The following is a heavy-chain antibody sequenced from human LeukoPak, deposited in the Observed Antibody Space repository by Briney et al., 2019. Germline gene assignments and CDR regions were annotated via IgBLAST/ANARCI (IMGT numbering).Heavy chain of an antibody. J-gene: IGHJ3*02. CDR1: GGSISSSSYY. D-gene: IGHD6-13*01. CDR2: IYYSGST. Sequence: SETLSLTCTVSGGSISSSSYYWGWVRQPPGKGLEWIGSIYYSGSTYYNPSLKSRVTISVDTSKNQFSLKLSSVTAADTAVYYCATSGYSSISGAFDIWGQGTMVTVSS. CDR3: ATSGYSSISGAFDI. V-gene: IGHV4-39*07.